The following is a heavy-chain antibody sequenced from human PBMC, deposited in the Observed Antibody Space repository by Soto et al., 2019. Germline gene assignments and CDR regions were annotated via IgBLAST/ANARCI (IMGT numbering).Heavy chain of an antibody. J-gene: IGHJ5*02. CDR3: ARECVLQLWLPQLGEGWFAP. Sequence: QVQLVESGGGVVQPGRSLRLSCAASGFTFSSYAMHWVRQAPGKGLEWVAVISNDGSNKYYADSVKGRFTISRDNSKNTLYLQMNSLRSEDTAVYYCARECVLQLWLPQLGEGWFAPWGQVNMVTVSS. V-gene: IGHV3-30-3*01. CDR2: ISNDGSNK. D-gene: IGHD5-18*01. CDR1: GFTFSSYA.